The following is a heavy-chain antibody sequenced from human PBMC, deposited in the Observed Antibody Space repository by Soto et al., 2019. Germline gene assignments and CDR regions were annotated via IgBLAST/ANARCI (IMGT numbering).Heavy chain of an antibody. CDR2: IYYSGST. Sequence: SETLSLTCTVSSGSISSGGYYWSWIRQHPGKGLEWIGYIYYSGSTYYNPSLKSRVTISVDTSKNQFPLKLSSVTAADTAVYYCARCPEWFGYMDVWGKGTTVTVSS. D-gene: IGHD3-3*01. V-gene: IGHV4-31*03. CDR3: ARCPEWFGYMDV. CDR1: SGSISSGGYY. J-gene: IGHJ6*03.